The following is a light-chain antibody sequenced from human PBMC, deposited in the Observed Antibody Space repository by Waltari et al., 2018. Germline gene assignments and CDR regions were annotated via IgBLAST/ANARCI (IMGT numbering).Light chain of an antibody. V-gene: IGLV4-69*01. Sequence: QLVLCQSPSASASLGASVKLTCTLSSGHNTFAVAWHQQQPEKGPRSLMKINGDGSHSRGHGIPERFSGTSAGAQRYLTSSSLQSEDEGDYYGQTWGAGVKGVCGPGTKVIVL. CDR2: INGDGSH. CDR1: SGHNTFA. J-gene: IGLJ1*01. CDR3: QTWGAGVKGV.